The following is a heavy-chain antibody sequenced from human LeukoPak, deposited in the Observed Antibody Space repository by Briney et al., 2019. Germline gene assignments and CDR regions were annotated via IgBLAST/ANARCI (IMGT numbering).Heavy chain of an antibody. CDR3: AKDSPSLTERGYSYDGPHT. J-gene: IGHJ5*02. Sequence: GGSLRLSCAAYGFTFSSYAMGWVRQAPGKGLEWVSAISGSGGSTYYADSVKGRFTISRDNSKNTLYLQMNSMRAEDTAVYYCAKDSPSLTERGYSYDGPHTWGQGTLVTVSS. V-gene: IGHV3-23*01. CDR1: GFTFSSYA. D-gene: IGHD5-18*01. CDR2: ISGSGGST.